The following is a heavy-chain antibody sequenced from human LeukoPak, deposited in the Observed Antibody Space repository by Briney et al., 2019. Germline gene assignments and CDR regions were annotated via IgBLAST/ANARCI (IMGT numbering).Heavy chain of an antibody. V-gene: IGHV1-18*01. D-gene: IGHD6-19*01. CDR2: ISAYNGNT. CDR3: ARDLSRGWSPFWFDP. Sequence: ASVKVSCKASGYTFTSYGISWVRQAPGQGLEWMGWISAYNGNTNYAQKLQGRVTMTTDTSTSTVYMELSSLRSEDTAVYYCARDLSRGWSPFWFDPWGQGTLVTVSS. J-gene: IGHJ5*02. CDR1: GYTFTSYG.